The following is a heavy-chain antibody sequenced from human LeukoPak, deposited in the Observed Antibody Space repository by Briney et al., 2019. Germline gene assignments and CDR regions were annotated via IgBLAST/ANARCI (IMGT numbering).Heavy chain of an antibody. J-gene: IGHJ5*01. CDR3: GRWRTTSYYHSCGSADS. CDR2: INPIFVTP. CDR1: GLTFSGYT. D-gene: IGHD3-22*01. Sequence: ASVKVSCKGSGLTFSGYTISWVRLAPGQGLDWIGWINPIFVTPAYAQHLQGRVTPTADESTSTGYTWVSTLRPEDTAVYYCGRWRTTSYYHSCGSADSWGQGTLVTVSS. V-gene: IGHV1-69*13.